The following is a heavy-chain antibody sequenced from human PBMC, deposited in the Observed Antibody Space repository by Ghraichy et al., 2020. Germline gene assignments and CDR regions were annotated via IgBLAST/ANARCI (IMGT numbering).Heavy chain of an antibody. CDR3: AIGSIGVVVPAGKGSFDY. Sequence: GSLCLSCAASGFTFSSYSMNWVRQAPGKGLEWVSSISRSSSYIYYADSVKGRFTISRDNAKNSLYLQMNSLRAEDTAVYYCAIGSIGVVVPAGKGSFDYWGQGTLVTVSS. J-gene: IGHJ4*02. D-gene: IGHD2-2*01. V-gene: IGHV3-21*01. CDR2: ISRSSSYI. CDR1: GFTFSSYS.